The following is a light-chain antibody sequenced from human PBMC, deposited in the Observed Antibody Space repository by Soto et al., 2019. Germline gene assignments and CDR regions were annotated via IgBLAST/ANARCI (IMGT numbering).Light chain of an antibody. CDR2: GAS. Sequence: EIVFTQSPATLSLSPGERATLSCRASQSVSSRYLAWYQPKPGQAPRLLIYGASSRANGIPDRFSGSGSGTDFTLTISRLEPEDFAVYDCQQYGSSPPITFGQGTRLEIK. CDR1: QSVSSRY. J-gene: IGKJ5*01. CDR3: QQYGSSPPIT. V-gene: IGKV3-20*01.